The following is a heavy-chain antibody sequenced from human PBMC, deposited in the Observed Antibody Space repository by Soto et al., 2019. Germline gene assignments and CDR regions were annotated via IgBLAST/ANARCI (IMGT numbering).Heavy chain of an antibody. CDR1: GFTFSSYS. V-gene: IGHV3-48*04. CDR2: ISGSGSTI. CDR3: AREVTVFGVIISTPMDV. J-gene: IGHJ6*02. Sequence: HLGGSLRLSCAASGFTFSSYSMNWVRQAPGKGLEWISYISGSGSTIYYADSVKGRFTISRDNAKKSLYLQMNSLRAEDTAVYYCAREVTVFGVIISTPMDVWGQGTTVTVSS. D-gene: IGHD3-3*01.